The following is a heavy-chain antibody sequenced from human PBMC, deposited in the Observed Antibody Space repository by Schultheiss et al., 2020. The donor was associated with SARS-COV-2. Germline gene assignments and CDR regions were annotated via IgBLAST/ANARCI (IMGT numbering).Heavy chain of an antibody. V-gene: IGHV4-59*01. CDR3: ATAPRIDVGAAAEQPKTESGGWFDP. CDR2: IYYSGST. Sequence: SETLSLTCTVSGGSISSYYWSWIRQPPGKGLEWIGYIYYSGSTNYNPSLKSRVTISVDTSKNQFSLKLSSVTAADTAVYYCATAPRIDVGAAAEQPKTESGGWFDPWGQGTLVTVSS. J-gene: IGHJ5*02. D-gene: IGHD1/OR15-1a*01. CDR1: GGSISSYY.